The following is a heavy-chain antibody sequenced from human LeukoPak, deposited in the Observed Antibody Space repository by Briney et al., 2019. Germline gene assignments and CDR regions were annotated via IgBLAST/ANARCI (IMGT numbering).Heavy chain of an antibody. CDR3: ARENYDILTGYYYYYGMDV. CDR2: ISAYNGNT. J-gene: IGHJ6*02. V-gene: IGHV1-18*01. D-gene: IGHD3-9*01. CDR1: GYTFTSYG. Sequence: GASVKVSCKASGYTFTSYGISWVRQAPGQGLEWMGWISAYNGNTNYAQKLQGRVTITTDTSTSTAYMELRSLRSDDTAVYYCARENYDILTGYYYYYGMDVWGQGTTVTVSS.